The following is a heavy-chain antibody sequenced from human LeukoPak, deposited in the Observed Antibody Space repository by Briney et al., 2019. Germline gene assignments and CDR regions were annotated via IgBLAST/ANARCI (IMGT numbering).Heavy chain of an antibody. Sequence: ASVKVSCKSSGYTFIDYYIHWVRQAPGQGLEWMGWINPNTGGTNFAQRFQGRVTMTRDTSINTAYMELSSLRSDDTAMYYCAREGAPQLSSYFDHWGQGTLVTVSS. CDR2: INPNTGGT. CDR3: AREGAPQLSSYFDH. D-gene: IGHD1-1*01. V-gene: IGHV1-2*02. CDR1: GYTFIDYY. J-gene: IGHJ4*02.